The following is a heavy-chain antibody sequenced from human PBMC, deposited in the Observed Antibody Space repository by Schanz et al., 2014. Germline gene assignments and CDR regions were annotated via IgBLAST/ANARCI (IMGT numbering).Heavy chain of an antibody. V-gene: IGHV3-9*01. CDR1: GFTFDDYA. CDR2: ISWNSGSI. Sequence: EVQLVESGGGLVQPGRSLRLSCAASGFTFDDYAMHWVRQAPGKGLEWVSGISWNSGSIGYADSVKGRFTISRDDAKNSLYLQMNSLRAEDTALYYCAKDRQNRVNRVGYYYGMDVWGQGTTVIVSS. CDR3: AKDRQNRVNRVGYYYGMDV. J-gene: IGHJ6*02. D-gene: IGHD3-16*01.